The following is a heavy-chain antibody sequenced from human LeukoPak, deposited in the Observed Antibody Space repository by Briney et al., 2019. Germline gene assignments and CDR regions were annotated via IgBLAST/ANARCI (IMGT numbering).Heavy chain of an antibody. D-gene: IGHD3-3*01. V-gene: IGHV4-30-4*01. J-gene: IGHJ5*02. Sequence: SETLSLTCTVSGGSISSGDYYWSWIRQPPGKGLEWTGYIYYSGSTYYNPSLKSRVTISVDTSKNQFSLKLSSVTAADTAVYYCAREEIYYDFWSGPSSKDRNWFDPWGQGTLVTVSS. CDR1: GGSISSGDYY. CDR2: IYYSGST. CDR3: AREEIYYDFWSGPSSKDRNWFDP.